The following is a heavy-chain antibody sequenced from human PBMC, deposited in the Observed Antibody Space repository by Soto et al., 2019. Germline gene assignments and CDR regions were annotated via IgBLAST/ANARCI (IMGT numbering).Heavy chain of an antibody. V-gene: IGHV3-48*02. CDR2: ISSSSSTI. CDR3: ARSDAVTSPNYYYYYGMDV. Sequence: GGSLRLSCAASGFTFSSYSMNWVRQAPGKGLEWVSYISSSSSTIYYADSVKGRFTISRDNAKNSLYLQMNSLRDEDTAVYYCARSDAVTSPNYYYYYGMDVWGQGTTVTVSS. CDR1: GFTFSSYS. J-gene: IGHJ6*02. D-gene: IGHD4-17*01.